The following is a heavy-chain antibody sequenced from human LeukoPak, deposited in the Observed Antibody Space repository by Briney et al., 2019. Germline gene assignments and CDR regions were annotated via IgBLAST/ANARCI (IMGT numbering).Heavy chain of an antibody. D-gene: IGHD6-19*01. V-gene: IGHV3-48*03. CDR1: GFTFSSYE. CDR2: ISSSGSTI. Sequence: PGGSLRLSCAASGFTFSSYEMTWVRQAPGKALEWLSYISSSGSTIYYADSVRGRFTISRDNAKNSLYLQMNSLRAEDTAVYYCARSLLDSSGWYYFDYWGQGTLVTVSS. CDR3: ARSLLDSSGWYYFDY. J-gene: IGHJ4*02.